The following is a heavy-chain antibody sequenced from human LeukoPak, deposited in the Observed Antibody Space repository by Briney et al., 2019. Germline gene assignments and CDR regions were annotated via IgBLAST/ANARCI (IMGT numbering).Heavy chain of an antibody. J-gene: IGHJ3*02. CDR2: FDPEDGET. CDR1: GSTLTELS. CDR3: ATVCGGDCYSDAFDI. D-gene: IGHD2-21*02. V-gene: IGHV1-24*01. Sequence: ASVKVSCKVSGSTLTELSMHRVRQAPGKGLEWMGGFDPEDGETIYAQKFQGRVSMTEDTSTDTAYMELSSLRSEDTAVYYCATVCGGDCYSDAFDIWGQGTMVTVSS.